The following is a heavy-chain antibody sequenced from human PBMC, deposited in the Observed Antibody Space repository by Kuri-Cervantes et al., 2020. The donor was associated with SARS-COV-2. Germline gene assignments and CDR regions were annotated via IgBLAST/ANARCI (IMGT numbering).Heavy chain of an antibody. CDR2: ISYDGSNK. Sequence: GGSLRLSCAASGFTFSSYAMHWVRQAPGKGLEWVAVISYDGSNKYYADSVKGRFTISRDNSKNTLYLQMNSLRAEDTAVYYCARSVAGQWLDYGQGDLYYYYYGMDVWGQGTTVTVSS. D-gene: IGHD6-19*01. V-gene: IGHV3-30-3*01. CDR1: GFTFSSYA. J-gene: IGHJ6*02. CDR3: ARSVAGQWLDYGQGDLYYYYYGMDV.